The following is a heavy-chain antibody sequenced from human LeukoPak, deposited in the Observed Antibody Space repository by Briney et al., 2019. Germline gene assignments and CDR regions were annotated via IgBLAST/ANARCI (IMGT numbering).Heavy chain of an antibody. CDR2: INPTGGST. CDR1: GYTFTSYY. CDR3: ARGLEWLTRRHTWFDP. Sequence: ASVKVSCKASGYTFTSYYMHWVRQAPGQGLEWMGLINPTGGSTGYAQKFQGRVTMTRDMSTSTDYMELSSLRSDDTAVYYCARGLEWLTRRHTWFDPWGKGTTVTISS. V-gene: IGHV1-46*01. J-gene: IGHJ6*04. D-gene: IGHD3-3*01.